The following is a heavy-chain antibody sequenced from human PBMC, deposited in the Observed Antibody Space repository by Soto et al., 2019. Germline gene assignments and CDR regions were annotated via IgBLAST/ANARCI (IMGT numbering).Heavy chain of an antibody. D-gene: IGHD1-26*01. Sequence: EVQLLESGGGLVQPGGSLRLSCAAYGFTFSSYAMRWVRQAPGKGLEWVSAISGSGGSTYYADSVQGQFTISRDNSKNALYLQLKSLGAEDEAVLYCAKDLHWGGSYGYGVVDPHSTYWGQGTLVTVSS. V-gene: IGHV3-23*01. CDR2: ISGSGGST. CDR3: AKDLHWGGSYGYGVVDPHSTY. J-gene: IGHJ4*02. CDR1: GFTFSSYA.